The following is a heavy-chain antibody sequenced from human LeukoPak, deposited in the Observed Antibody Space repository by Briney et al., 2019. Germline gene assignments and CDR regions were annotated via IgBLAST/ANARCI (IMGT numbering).Heavy chain of an antibody. D-gene: IGHD2-15*01. Sequence: ASVKVSCKASGYTFTSYDINWVRQATGQGLERMGWLNPTSGNTGCAQKFQGRVTMTRNTSISTAYMELSSLRSEDTAVYYCARGSPGGYCSGGRCPFFDSWGQGTLVTVSS. CDR1: GYTFTSYD. V-gene: IGHV1-8*01. CDR2: LNPTSGNT. CDR3: ARGSPGGYCSGGRCPFFDS. J-gene: IGHJ4*02.